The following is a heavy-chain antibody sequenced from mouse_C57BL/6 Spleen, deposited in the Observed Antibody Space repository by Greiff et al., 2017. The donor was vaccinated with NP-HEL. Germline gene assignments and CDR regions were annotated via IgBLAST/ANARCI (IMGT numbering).Heavy chain of an antibody. CDR1: GYAFSSSW. D-gene: IGHD3-2*02. J-gene: IGHJ4*01. Sequence: VQLKQSGPELVKPGASVKISCKASGYAFSSSWMNWVKQRPGKGLEWIGRIYPGDGDTNYNGKFKGKATLTADKSSSTAYMQLSSLTSEDSAVYFCARRAAQALYYAMDYWGQGTSVTVSS. V-gene: IGHV1-82*01. CDR3: ARRAAQALYYAMDY. CDR2: IYPGDGDT.